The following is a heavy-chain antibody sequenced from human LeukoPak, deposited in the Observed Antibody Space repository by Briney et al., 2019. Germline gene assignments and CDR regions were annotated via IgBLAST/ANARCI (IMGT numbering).Heavy chain of an antibody. Sequence: GGSLRLSCAASGFTFSSYSMMWVRQAPGKGLEWVSYISSSSTTIHYADSVKGRFTISRDNAKNSLYLQMNSLRAEDTAVYYCASRRSAYCGGDCPEGYWGQGTLVTVSS. CDR3: ASRRSAYCGGDCPEGY. V-gene: IGHV3-48*04. D-gene: IGHD2-21*02. CDR1: GFTFSSYS. J-gene: IGHJ4*02. CDR2: ISSSSTTI.